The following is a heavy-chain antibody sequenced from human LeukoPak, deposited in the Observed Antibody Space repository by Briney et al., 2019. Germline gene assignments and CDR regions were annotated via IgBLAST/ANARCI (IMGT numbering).Heavy chain of an antibody. D-gene: IGHD3-22*01. V-gene: IGHV4-61*02. CDR1: GNSISSGDNY. CDR3: ARASYSYDINGWVPFDY. CDR2: IYTSGST. J-gene: IGHJ4*02. Sequence: SETLSLTCTVSGNSISSGDNYWSWIRQPAVKGLEWIGRIYTSGSTNYNPSLKSRVTISGDTSKNQFSLRLSSVTAADTAVYYCARASYSYDINGWVPFDYWGQGTLVTVSS.